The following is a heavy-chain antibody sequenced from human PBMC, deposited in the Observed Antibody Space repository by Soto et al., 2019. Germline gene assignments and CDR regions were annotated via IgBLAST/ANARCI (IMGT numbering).Heavy chain of an antibody. J-gene: IGHJ1*01. Sequence: QVQLVQSGAEAKKPGASVKVSCEASGYTFSNYGINWVRQAPGQGFEWLGWISAASGDTIYAPDFLGRVTFTTDTSTSTAYMELRSLTSADTAVYYCARDRSPAPDKTRIIHLWGQGTLVVVSS. D-gene: IGHD2-15*01. V-gene: IGHV1-18*01. CDR2: ISAASGDT. CDR1: GYTFSNYG. CDR3: ARDRSPAPDKTRIIHL.